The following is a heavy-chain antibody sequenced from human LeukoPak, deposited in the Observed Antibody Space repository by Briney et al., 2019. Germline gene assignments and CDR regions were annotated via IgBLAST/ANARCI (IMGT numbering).Heavy chain of an antibody. CDR3: ARDATIWFGSTSYYYMDV. D-gene: IGHD3-10*01. CDR2: ISSSSSYI. Sequence: GGSLRLSCAASGFTFSSYSMNWVRQAPGKGLEWVSSISSSSSYIYYADSVKGRFTISRDNAKNSLYLQMNSLRAEDTAVYYCARDATIWFGSTSYYYMDVWGKGTTVTVSS. J-gene: IGHJ6*03. CDR1: GFTFSSYS. V-gene: IGHV3-21*01.